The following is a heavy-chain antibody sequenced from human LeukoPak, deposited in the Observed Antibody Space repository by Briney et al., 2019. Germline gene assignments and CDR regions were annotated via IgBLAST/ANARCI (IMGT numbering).Heavy chain of an antibody. V-gene: IGHV4-38-2*01. CDR3: ARATYYDFWGGYRLGFDY. J-gene: IGHJ4*02. CDR1: GYSISSNYY. CDR2: IYHSGTT. Sequence: PSETLSLTCGVSGYSISSNYYWGWIRQPPGKGLEWIGSIYHSGTTKYNPSLQSRVTISVDTSKNQFSLRLTPVTAVDTGVYFCARATYYDFWGGYRLGFDYWGQGTLVTVSS. D-gene: IGHD3-3*01.